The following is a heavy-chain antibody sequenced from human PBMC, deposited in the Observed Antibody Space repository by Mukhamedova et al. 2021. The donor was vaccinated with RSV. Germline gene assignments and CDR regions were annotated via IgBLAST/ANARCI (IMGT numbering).Heavy chain of an antibody. V-gene: IGHV3-30*04. CDR2: ISYDGSNK. CDR3: ARGLYGSGCYLYDY. D-gene: IGHD3-10*01. J-gene: IGHJ4*02. Sequence: GLEWVAVISYDGSNKYYADSVKGRFTISRDNSKNTLYLQMNSLRAEDTAVYYCARGLYGSGCYLYDYWGQGTLVTVSS.